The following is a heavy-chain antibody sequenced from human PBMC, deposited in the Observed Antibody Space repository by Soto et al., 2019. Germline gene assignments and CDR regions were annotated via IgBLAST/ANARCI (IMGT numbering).Heavy chain of an antibody. D-gene: IGHD1-26*01. Sequence: QVQLQESGPGLVKPSQTLSLTCTVSGGSISSGGYYWSWIRQHPGKGLEGIGYIYYSGSTYYNPSLKRRVNISVDASKAQFTLTLSSVTAADTAVYYCAGVDTSVGATCVRYWGQGTLVTVSS. CDR2: IYYSGST. CDR3: AGVDTSVGATCVRY. J-gene: IGHJ4*02. CDR1: GGSISSGGYY. V-gene: IGHV4-31*03.